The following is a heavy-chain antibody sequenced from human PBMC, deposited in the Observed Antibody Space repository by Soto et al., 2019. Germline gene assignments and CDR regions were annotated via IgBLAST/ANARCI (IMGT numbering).Heavy chain of an antibody. Sequence: ESVGGLVQPGGSLRLSCAASGLVFSSFAIGWVRQAPGRGLEWVSTITGSGGATYHADSVKGRFTISRDNSKNTLYLQMNSLRGEDTAVYYCAKDRYSSGLFFDYWGQGTLVTVSS. CDR3: AKDRYSSGLFFDY. V-gene: IGHV3-23*01. D-gene: IGHD6-19*01. J-gene: IGHJ4*02. CDR2: ITGSGGAT. CDR1: GLVFSSFA.